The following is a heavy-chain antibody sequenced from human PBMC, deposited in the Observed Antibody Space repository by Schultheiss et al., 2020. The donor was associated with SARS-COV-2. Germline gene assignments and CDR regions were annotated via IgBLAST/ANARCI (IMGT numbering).Heavy chain of an antibody. CDR2: IYTSGST. CDR1: GGSISGYY. Sequence: GSLRLSCTVSGGSISGYYWSWIRQPAGKGLEWIGRIYTSGSTNYNPSLKSRVTISVDTSKNQFSLKLSSVTAADTAVYYCARHVEEVGASTDFDYWGQGTLVTVSS. CDR3: ARHVEEVGASTDFDY. J-gene: IGHJ4*02. D-gene: IGHD1-26*01. V-gene: IGHV4-4*07.